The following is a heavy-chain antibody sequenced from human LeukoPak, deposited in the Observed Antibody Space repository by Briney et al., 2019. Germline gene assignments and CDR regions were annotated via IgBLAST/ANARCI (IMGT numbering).Heavy chain of an antibody. J-gene: IGHJ4*02. CDR3: AKRGVVIRVILVGFHKAAYYFDS. V-gene: IGHV3-23*01. D-gene: IGHD3-22*01. Sequence: GGSLGLSCAVSGITLSNYGMSWVRQAPGKGLEWVAGIYDSGGSTSYADSVKGRFTISRDNPRNTLYLQMNSLRAEDTAVYFCAKRGVVIRVILVGFHKAAYYFDSWGQGALVTVSS. CDR1: GITLSNYG. CDR2: IYDSGGST.